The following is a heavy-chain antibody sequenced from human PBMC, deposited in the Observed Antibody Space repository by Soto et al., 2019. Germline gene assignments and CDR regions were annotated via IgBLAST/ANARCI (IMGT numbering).Heavy chain of an antibody. CDR3: AREGYYDFWSGNREAYYYYGMDV. CDR1: GFTFSGYS. Sequence: PGGSLRLSCAASGFTFSGYSMNWVRQAPGKGLEWVSSISSSSSYIYYADSVKGRFTISRDNAKNSLYLQMNSLRAEDTAVYYCAREGYYDFWSGNREAYYYYGMDVWGQGTTVTVSS. CDR2: ISSSSSYI. J-gene: IGHJ6*02. D-gene: IGHD3-3*01. V-gene: IGHV3-21*01.